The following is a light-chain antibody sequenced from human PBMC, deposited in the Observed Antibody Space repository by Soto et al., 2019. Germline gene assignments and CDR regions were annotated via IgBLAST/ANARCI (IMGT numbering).Light chain of an antibody. J-gene: IGLJ2*01. V-gene: IGLV2-14*01. CDR2: DVT. CDR3: SSYRSGTVV. Sequence: QSALTQPASVSGSPGQSITISCTGTSSDVGGSNYVSWYQQHPGIAPKLMIYDVTNRPSGVSHRFSGSRSGNTASLTISGLQADDEADYYCSSYRSGTVVFGGGTKLTVL. CDR1: SSDVGGSNY.